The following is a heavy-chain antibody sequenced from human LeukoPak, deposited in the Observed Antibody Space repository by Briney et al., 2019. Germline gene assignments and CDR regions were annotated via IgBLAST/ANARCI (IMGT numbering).Heavy chain of an antibody. CDR3: ASAVVTPKQFDY. J-gene: IGHJ4*02. CDR2: IYYSGST. D-gene: IGHD4-23*01. Sequence: SETLSLTCTVSGGSISSYYWSWIRQPPGKGLEWIGYIYYSGSTNYNPSLKSRVTISVDTPKNQFSLKLSSVTAADTAVYYCASAVVTPKQFDYWGQGTLVTVSS. CDR1: GGSISSYY. V-gene: IGHV4-59*08.